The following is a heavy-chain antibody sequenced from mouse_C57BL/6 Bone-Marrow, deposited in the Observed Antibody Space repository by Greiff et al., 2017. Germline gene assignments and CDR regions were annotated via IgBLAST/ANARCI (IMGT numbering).Heavy chain of an antibody. V-gene: IGHV5-12*01. CDR3: ARRGAMDY. CDR2: ISNGGGST. Sequence: EVQVVESGGGLVQPGGSLKLSCAASGFTFSDYYMYWVRQTPEKRLEWVAYISNGGGSTYYPDTVKGRFTISRDNAKNTLYLQMSRLKSEDTAMYYCARRGAMDYWGQGTSVTVSS. CDR1: GFTFSDYY. J-gene: IGHJ4*01.